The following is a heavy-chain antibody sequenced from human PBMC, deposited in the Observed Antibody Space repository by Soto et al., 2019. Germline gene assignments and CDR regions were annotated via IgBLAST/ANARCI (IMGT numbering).Heavy chain of an antibody. CDR2: ITDDGSNK. CDR3: AKNSRDGYRKNLSYFDY. Sequence: PGWSLRLSCAASGFTFSSYGMHWVRQAPGKGLEWVAVITDDGSNKYYADSVKGRFTISRDNSKNTLYLQLNSLRAEDTAVYYCAKNSRDGYRKNLSYFDYWGQGTLFTVSS. V-gene: IGHV3-30*18. J-gene: IGHJ4*02. CDR1: GFTFSSYG. D-gene: IGHD5-12*01.